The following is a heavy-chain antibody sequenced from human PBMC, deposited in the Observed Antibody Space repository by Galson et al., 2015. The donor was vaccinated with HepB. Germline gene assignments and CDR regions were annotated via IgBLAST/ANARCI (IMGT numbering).Heavy chain of an antibody. Sequence: DTLSLTCTVSGGSISTYYWSWIRQPPVKGLEWIGYIYYSGSTNYNPSLKSRVTMSVDTSKNQFSLKLSSVTAADTAVYYCARGSPGGARKPIDYWGQGTLVTVSS. CDR2: IYYSGST. CDR3: ARGSPGGARKPIDY. J-gene: IGHJ4*02. D-gene: IGHD3-16*01. V-gene: IGHV4-59*01. CDR1: GGSISTYY.